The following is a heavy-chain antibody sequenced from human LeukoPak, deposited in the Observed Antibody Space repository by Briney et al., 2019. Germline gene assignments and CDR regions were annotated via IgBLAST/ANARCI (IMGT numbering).Heavy chain of an antibody. CDR2: TYYGGTT. CDR3: ARLGLYDGYTHDS. Sequence: SETLSLTCSVSGASVTGTYWSWVRQTPGKRLEWIAYTYYGGTTEYNPSLKGRATISVDASTNHFSLDLRSVTAADTAVYFCARLGLYDGYTHDSWGQGTLVTVSS. CDR1: GASVTGTY. V-gene: IGHV4-59*08. D-gene: IGHD5-24*01. J-gene: IGHJ4*02.